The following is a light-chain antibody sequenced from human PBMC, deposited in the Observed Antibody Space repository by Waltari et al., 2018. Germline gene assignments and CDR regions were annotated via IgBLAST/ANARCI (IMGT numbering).Light chain of an antibody. V-gene: IGLV2-8*01. J-gene: IGLJ1*01. CDR3: CSFAGSLYV. Sequence: QSALTQPPSASGSPGQSVTISCTGSSRDVGAYNLVSWYQQRPGRAPKLMIYEVSTRPSGVPDRFSGSKSGNTASLTVSGLQAEDEGDYYCCSFAGSLYVFGTATKVTVL. CDR1: SRDVGAYNL. CDR2: EVS.